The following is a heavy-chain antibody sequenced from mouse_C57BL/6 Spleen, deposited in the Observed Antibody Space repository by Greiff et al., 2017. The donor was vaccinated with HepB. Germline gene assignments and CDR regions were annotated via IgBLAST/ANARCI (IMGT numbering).Heavy chain of an antibody. CDR2: IYPGDGDT. CDR3: ARYTRDYAMDY. CDR1: GYAFSSSW. Sequence: QVQLQQSGPELVKPGASVKISCKASGYAFSSSWMNWVKQRPGKGLEWIGRIYPGDGDTNYNGKFKGKATLTADKSSSTAYMQLSSLTSEDSAVYFCARYTRDYAMDYWGQGTSVTVSS. V-gene: IGHV1-82*01. J-gene: IGHJ4*01.